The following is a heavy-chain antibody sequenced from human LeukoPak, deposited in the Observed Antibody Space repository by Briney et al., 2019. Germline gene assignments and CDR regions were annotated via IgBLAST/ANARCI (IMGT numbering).Heavy chain of an antibody. CDR1: GYTFTSYD. V-gene: IGHV1-8*01. J-gene: IGHJ3*02. CDR2: MNPNSGNT. CDR3: ASSDNWNDDLDAFDI. Sequence: VASVKVSCKASGYTFTSYDINWVRQATGQGLEWMGWMNPNSGNTGYAQKFQGRVTMTRNTSISTAYMELSSLRSEDTVVYYCASSDNWNDDLDAFDIWGQGTMVTVSS. D-gene: IGHD1-20*01.